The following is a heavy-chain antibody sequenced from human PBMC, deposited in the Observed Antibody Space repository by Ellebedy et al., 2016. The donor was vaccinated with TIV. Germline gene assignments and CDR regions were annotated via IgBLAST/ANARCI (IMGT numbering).Heavy chain of an antibody. J-gene: IGHJ4*02. CDR2: IYHSGST. D-gene: IGHD3-22*01. CDR1: GGSISSSNW. CDR3: ATHEDDSSGYQGY. V-gene: IGHV4-4*02. Sequence: MPSETLSLTCAVSGGSISSSNWWSWVRQPPGKGLEWIGEIYHSGSTNYNPSLKSRVTISVDKSKNQFSLNLSSVTAADTAVYYCATHEDDSSGYQGYWGQGTLVTVSS.